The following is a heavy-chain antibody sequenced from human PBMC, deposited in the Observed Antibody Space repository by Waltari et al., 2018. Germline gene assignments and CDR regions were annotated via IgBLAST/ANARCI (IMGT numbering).Heavy chain of an antibody. J-gene: IGHJ5*02. CDR2: INPNSGGT. Sequence: QVQLVQSGAEVKKPGASVKVSCKASGYTFTGYYMHWVRQALGQGLEWMGRINPNSGGTNYAQKFQGRVTMTRDTSISTAYMELSRLRSDDTAVYYCARDLRIAVAGNWFDPWGQGTLVTVSS. CDR1: GYTFTGYY. D-gene: IGHD6-19*01. V-gene: IGHV1-2*06. CDR3: ARDLRIAVAGNWFDP.